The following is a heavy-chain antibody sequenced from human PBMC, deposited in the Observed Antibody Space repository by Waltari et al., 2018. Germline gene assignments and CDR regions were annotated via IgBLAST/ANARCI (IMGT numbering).Heavy chain of an antibody. CDR1: GGTFSSYA. CDR3: ARAHDPTSWGFWEWLLGY. CDR2: IIPICGTA. Sequence: QVQLVQSGAEVKKPGSSVKVSCKASGGTFSSYAISWVRQAPGQGLEWMGGIIPICGTANSAHKCQGRVTITTDESTSTAYMGLSSLRSEDTAVYYGARAHDPTSWGFWEWLLGYWGQGTLVTVSS. D-gene: IGHD3-3*01. J-gene: IGHJ4*02. V-gene: IGHV1-69*05.